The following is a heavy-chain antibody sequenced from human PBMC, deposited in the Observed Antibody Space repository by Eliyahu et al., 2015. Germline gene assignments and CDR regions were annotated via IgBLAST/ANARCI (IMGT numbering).Heavy chain of an antibody. CDR1: GYRFXDSS. CDR2: IDPRNDDT. CDR3: ARQARRLSTTPFDY. Sequence: QVQLVQSGAELRKPGXSVXVSCRASGYRFXDSSIXWVRQAPGQGLEWVGFIDPRNDDTNYAQKFRDRVIMSRDTSTGTTYMELSSLKSDDTAVFFCARQARRLSTTPFDYWGQGTPVTVSS. D-gene: IGHD1-1*01. J-gene: IGHJ4*02. V-gene: IGHV1-2*02.